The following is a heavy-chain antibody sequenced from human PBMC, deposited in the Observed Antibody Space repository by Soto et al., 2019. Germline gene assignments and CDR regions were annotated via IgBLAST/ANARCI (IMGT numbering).Heavy chain of an antibody. CDR2: IYYSGST. D-gene: IGHD2-2*01. CDR3: ARHEDVVVPAAMLWGEYNWFDP. Sequence: TSETLSLTCTVSGGSISSSSYYWGWIRQPPGKGLEWIGSIYYSGSTYYNPSLKSRVTISVDTSKNQFSLKLSSVTAADTAVYYCARHEDVVVPAAMLWGEYNWFDPWGQGTLVTVSS. CDR1: GGSISSSSYY. J-gene: IGHJ5*02. V-gene: IGHV4-39*01.